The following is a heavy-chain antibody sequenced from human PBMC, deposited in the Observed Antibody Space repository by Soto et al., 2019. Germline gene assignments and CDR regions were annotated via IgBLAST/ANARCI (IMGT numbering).Heavy chain of an antibody. Sequence: SLRLSCAASGFTFSSYGMHWVRQAPGKGLEWVAVIWYDGSNKYYADSVKGRFTISRDNSKNTLYLQRNSLRAEDTAVCYCARAPGELRGDDFDIWGQGTMVTV. CDR3: ARAPGELRGDDFDI. V-gene: IGHV3-33*01. CDR1: GFTFSSYG. J-gene: IGHJ3*02. CDR2: IWYDGSNK. D-gene: IGHD1-26*01.